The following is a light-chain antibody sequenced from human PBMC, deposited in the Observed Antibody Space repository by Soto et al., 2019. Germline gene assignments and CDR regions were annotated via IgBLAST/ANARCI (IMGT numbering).Light chain of an antibody. CDR1: SSYVGGYNY. J-gene: IGLJ1*01. CDR2: EVI. CDR3: SSYTSSSTIV. V-gene: IGLV2-14*01. Sequence: QSVRTQPASLSGSPGPSSTISCTGTSSYVGGYNYVSWYQQHPCKAPKLMIYEVINRPSGVSNRFSGSKSGNTASLTISGLQAEEEADYYCSSYTSSSTIVFGTGTKVTVL.